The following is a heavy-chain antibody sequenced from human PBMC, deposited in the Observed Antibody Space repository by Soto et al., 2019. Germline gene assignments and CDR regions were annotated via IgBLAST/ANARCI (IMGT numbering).Heavy chain of an antibody. CDR1: GGSISSGGYY. Sequence: SETLSLTCTVSGGSISSGGYYWSWIRQHPGKGLEWIGYIYYSGSTYYNPSLKSRVTISVDTSKNQFSLKLSSVTAADTAVYYCARDKGRTWIADSASYYGMDVWGQGTTVTVSS. J-gene: IGHJ6*02. D-gene: IGHD5-12*01. CDR3: ARDKGRTWIADSASYYGMDV. CDR2: IYYSGST. V-gene: IGHV4-31*03.